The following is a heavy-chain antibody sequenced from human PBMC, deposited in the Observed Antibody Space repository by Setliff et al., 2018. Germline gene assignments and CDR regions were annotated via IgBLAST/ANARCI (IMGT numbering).Heavy chain of an antibody. D-gene: IGHD6-6*01. J-gene: IGHJ4*02. CDR1: GGTFSDYH. CDR2: INHRGST. V-gene: IGHV4-34*01. CDR3: ARGRNIAARLLDS. Sequence: PSETLSLTCAAYGGTFSDYHWTWIRQSPEKGLEWIGEINHRGSTNYNPSLKSRVTISIDTSKDQFSLKLISMTAADTAVNYCARGRNIAARLLDSWGQGTLVTVSS.